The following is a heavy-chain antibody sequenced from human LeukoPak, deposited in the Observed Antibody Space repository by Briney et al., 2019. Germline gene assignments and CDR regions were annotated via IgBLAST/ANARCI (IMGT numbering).Heavy chain of an antibody. J-gene: IGHJ4*02. CDR3: ARVGGVVISSGFDY. V-gene: IGHV1-46*01. D-gene: IGHD3-3*01. CDR1: GYIFTSYF. Sequence: ASVKVSCKASGYIFTSYFMHWVRQAPGQGLEWMGLINPSGGSTRYAQKFQGRVTMTRDMSTSTVYMELSSLRSEDTAVYYCARVGGVVISSGFDYWGQGTLVTVSS. CDR2: INPSGGST.